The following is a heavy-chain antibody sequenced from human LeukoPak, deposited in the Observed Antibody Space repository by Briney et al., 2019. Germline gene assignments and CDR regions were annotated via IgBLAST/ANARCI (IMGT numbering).Heavy chain of an antibody. CDR1: GFTFSGYG. CDR3: AKHVAGYYFDY. J-gene: IGHJ4*02. V-gene: IGHV3-30*02. CDR2: IRNDGSNK. D-gene: IGHD3-22*01. Sequence: GGSLRLSCAASGFTFSGYGMDWVRQAPGKGLEWVAFIRNDGSNKYYADSVKGRFTISRDNSKNSLYLQMNSLRPEDTAVYYCAKHVAGYYFDYWGQGTLVTVSS.